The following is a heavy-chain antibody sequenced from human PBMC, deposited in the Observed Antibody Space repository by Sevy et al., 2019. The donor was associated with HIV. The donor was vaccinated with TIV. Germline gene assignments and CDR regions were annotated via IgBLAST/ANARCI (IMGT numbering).Heavy chain of an antibody. J-gene: IGHJ5*01. CDR1: GFTFSDYG. CDR2: ISNSGAGT. Sequence: GGSLRLSCAASGFTFSDYGMTWVRQAPGKGLECVSSISNSGAGTYCADSVKGRFIISRDNSKNTVYLQMNSLRAEDTALYYCGIRRTTGMTDWFDSWGQGTLVTVSS. CDR3: GIRRTTGMTDWFDS. V-gene: IGHV3-23*01. D-gene: IGHD1-1*01.